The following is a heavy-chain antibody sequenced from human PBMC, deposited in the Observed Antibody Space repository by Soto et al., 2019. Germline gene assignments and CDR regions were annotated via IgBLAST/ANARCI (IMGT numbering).Heavy chain of an antibody. CDR3: AKDRTIAGSGLLDDS. J-gene: IGHJ4*02. CDR2: ISYDGSNN. CDR1: GFTFSSYG. V-gene: IGHV3-30*18. D-gene: IGHD1-26*01. Sequence: QVQLVESGGGVVQPGRSLRLSCAASGFTFSSYGMHWVRQAPGKGLEWVALISYDGSNNYYADSVKGRFTISRDNSKNTLYQQMNGLRAEDTAVYFCAKDRTIAGSGLLDDSWGQGTLVTVSS.